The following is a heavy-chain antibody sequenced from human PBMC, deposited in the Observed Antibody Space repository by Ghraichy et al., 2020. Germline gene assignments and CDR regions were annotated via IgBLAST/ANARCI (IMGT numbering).Heavy chain of an antibody. CDR2: ISYDGGNR. Sequence: GGSLRLSCAASGFTFSSYGMHWVRQAPGLGLEWVAVISYDGGNRFYADSVKGRFTISRDNSKNTLSLQMSSLRAEDTAVYYCARIGSSSFYYFDYWGQGTLVTVSS. CDR1: GFTFSSYG. J-gene: IGHJ4*02. CDR3: ARIGSSSFYYFDY. V-gene: IGHV3-30*04. D-gene: IGHD6-6*01.